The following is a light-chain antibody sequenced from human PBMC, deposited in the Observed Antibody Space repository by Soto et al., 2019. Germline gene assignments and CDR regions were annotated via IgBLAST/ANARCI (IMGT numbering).Light chain of an antibody. Sequence: DTVMTQSPATLSVSPGERATLSCRASQSFSNNLAWYQQKPGQAPRLLIYGASTRATGIPARFSGSGSGTEFTLTISSLQSEDFAVYYCQQYNNWPPYTFGQGTKLEIK. V-gene: IGKV3-15*01. J-gene: IGKJ2*01. CDR2: GAS. CDR3: QQYNNWPPYT. CDR1: QSFSNN.